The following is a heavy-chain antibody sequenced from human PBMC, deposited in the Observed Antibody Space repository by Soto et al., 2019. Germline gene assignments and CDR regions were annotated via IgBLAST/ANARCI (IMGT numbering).Heavy chain of an antibody. Sequence: QVRLVQSGAEVKKPGSSVKVSCKASGGTFSSYAISWVRQAPGQGLEWMGGIIPIFGTANYAQKFQGRVTITADESTSTAYMELSSLRSEDTAVYYCASAQNWGVRPYNWFDPWGQGTLVTVSS. D-gene: IGHD7-27*01. CDR1: GGTFSSYA. CDR2: IIPIFGTA. J-gene: IGHJ5*02. CDR3: ASAQNWGVRPYNWFDP. V-gene: IGHV1-69*01.